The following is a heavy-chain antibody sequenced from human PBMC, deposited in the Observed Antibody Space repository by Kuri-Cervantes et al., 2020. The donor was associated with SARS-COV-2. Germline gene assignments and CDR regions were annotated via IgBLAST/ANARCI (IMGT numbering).Heavy chain of an antibody. D-gene: IGHD1-26*01. Sequence: GESLKISCAASGFTFNNYGMHWVRQAPGKGLEWVASISYEGSNKHYADSVKGRFTISRDYSRDTLYLQMNSLRAEDTAVYYCAKRWVTWELQEFFDFWGQGAQVTVSS. V-gene: IGHV3-30*18. CDR1: GFTFNNYG. CDR3: AKRWVTWELQEFFDF. J-gene: IGHJ4*02. CDR2: ISYEGSNK.